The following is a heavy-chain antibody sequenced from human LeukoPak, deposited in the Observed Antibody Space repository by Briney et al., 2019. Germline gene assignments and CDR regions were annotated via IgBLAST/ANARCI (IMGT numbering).Heavy chain of an antibody. D-gene: IGHD5-18*01. CDR3: ARDSDIGMVIVYMDV. CDR2: INPGSGGT. V-gene: IGHV1-2*02. CDR1: GYTFTSYG. Sequence: GASVKVSCKASGYTFTSYGISWVRQAPGQGLEWMGWINPGSGGTNYAQRFQGRVTMTRDTSINTAYMELSRLTSDDTAVYYCARDSDIGMVIVYMDVWGKGTTVTVSS. J-gene: IGHJ6*03.